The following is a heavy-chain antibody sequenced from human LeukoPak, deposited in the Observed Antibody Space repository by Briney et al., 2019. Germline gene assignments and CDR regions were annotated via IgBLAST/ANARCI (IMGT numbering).Heavy chain of an antibody. V-gene: IGHV3-23*01. CDR1: GFTFSSYA. J-gene: IGHJ2*01. CDR2: ISGSGGNT. CDR3: AKKEVISSGDWYFGL. Sequence: GGSLRLSCAASGFTFSSYAMGSVRQAVGKWLEWVSGISGSGGNTYYADSVKGRFTISRDSSRNTLYLQMNNLRAEDTAVYYCAKKEVISSGDWYFGLWGRGTLVTVSS. D-gene: IGHD6-19*01.